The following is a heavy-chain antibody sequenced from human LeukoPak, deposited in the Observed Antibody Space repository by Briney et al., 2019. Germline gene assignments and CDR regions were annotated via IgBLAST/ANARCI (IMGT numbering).Heavy chain of an antibody. CDR3: ASGGATSFDY. CDR2: IYYSGST. CDR1: GGSFSGYY. D-gene: IGHD1-26*01. V-gene: IGHV4-34*01. J-gene: IGHJ4*02. Sequence: SETLSLTCAVYGGSFSGYYWSWIRQPPGKGLEWIGSIYYSGSTYYNPSLKSRVTISVDTSKNQFSLKLSSVTAADTAVYYCASGGATSFDYWGQGTLVTVSS.